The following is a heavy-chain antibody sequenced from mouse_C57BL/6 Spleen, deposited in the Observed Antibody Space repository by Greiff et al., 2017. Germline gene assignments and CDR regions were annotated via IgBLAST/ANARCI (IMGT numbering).Heavy chain of an antibody. CDR1: GYTFTSYW. Sequence: QVQLQQPGAELVKPGASVKLSCKASGYTFTSYWMHWVKQRPGQGLEWIGMIHPNSGSTNYNEKFKGKATLTVDKSTSTAYMQLSSLTSEDSAVYYCARDSSGYAWFAYWGQGTLVTVSA. CDR2: IHPNSGST. CDR3: ARDSSGYAWFAY. D-gene: IGHD3-2*02. V-gene: IGHV1-64*01. J-gene: IGHJ3*01.